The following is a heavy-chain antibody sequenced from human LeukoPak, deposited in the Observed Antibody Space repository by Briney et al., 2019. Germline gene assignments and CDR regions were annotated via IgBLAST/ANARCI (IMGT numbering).Heavy chain of an antibody. D-gene: IGHD4-11*01. J-gene: IGHJ4*02. V-gene: IGHV3-48*04. CDR1: GFTFSSYA. CDR2: ISGDRSMI. Sequence: PGGSLRLSYAASGFTFSSYAMSWVRQAPGKGLEWVAYISGDRSMIYHIDSVKGRFTISRDNAKNSLFLQMNNLRAEDTAVYYCAKSRTTVDYWGQGTLVTVSS. CDR3: AKSRTTVDY.